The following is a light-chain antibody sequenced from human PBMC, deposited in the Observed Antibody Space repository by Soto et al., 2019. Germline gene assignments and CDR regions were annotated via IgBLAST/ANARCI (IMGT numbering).Light chain of an antibody. J-gene: IGLJ1*01. Sequence: QSVLTQPRSVSGSPRQSVTISCTGTSSDVGGYDYVSWYQQHPGKAPKLILYDVNQRPSGVPDRFSGSKSGNAASLTISGLQSEDEADYYCCSCSGTNTLYVFGTGTKVTVL. CDR2: DVN. V-gene: IGLV2-11*01. CDR3: CSCSGTNTLYV. CDR1: SSDVGGYDY.